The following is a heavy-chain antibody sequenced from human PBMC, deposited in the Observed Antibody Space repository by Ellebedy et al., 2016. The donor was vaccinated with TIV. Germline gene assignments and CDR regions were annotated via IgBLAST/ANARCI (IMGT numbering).Heavy chain of an antibody. V-gene: IGHV1-69*13. CDR3: ARDRGGWIAAAGTESFDY. J-gene: IGHJ4*02. CDR1: GGTFSSYA. CDR2: IIPIFGTA. D-gene: IGHD6-13*01. Sequence: AASVKVSCKASGGTFSSYAISWVRQAPGQGLEWMGGIIPIFGTANYAQKFQGRVTITADESTSTAYMELSSLRSEDTAVYYCARDRGGWIAAAGTESFDYWGQGTLVTVSS.